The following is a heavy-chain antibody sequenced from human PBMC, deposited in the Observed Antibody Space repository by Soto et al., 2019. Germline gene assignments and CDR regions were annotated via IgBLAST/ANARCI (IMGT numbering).Heavy chain of an antibody. CDR2: IYHSGST. CDR1: GGSISSGGYS. Sequence: SETLSLTCAVSGGSISSGGYSWSWIRQPPGKGLEWIGYIYHSGSTYYNPSLKSRVTISVDRSKNQFSLKLSSVTAADTAVYYCARKDDFALDYWGQGTLVTVSS. J-gene: IGHJ4*02. V-gene: IGHV4-30-2*01. CDR3: ARKDDFALDY. D-gene: IGHD2-21*02.